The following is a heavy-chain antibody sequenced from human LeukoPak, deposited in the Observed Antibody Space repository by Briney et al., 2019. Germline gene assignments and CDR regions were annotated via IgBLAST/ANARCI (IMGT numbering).Heavy chain of an antibody. Sequence: SQTLSLTCAISGDSVSSNSVGWHWIRQSPSRGLEWLGKTYYRSKWYTDYAVSVKSRMTINPDTSKNQFSLQVNSVTPEDTAVYYCVRSWTYSYDTWGQGTLVTVFS. CDR2: TYYRSKWYT. CDR1: GDSVSSNSVG. CDR3: VRSWTYSYDT. D-gene: IGHD5-18*01. J-gene: IGHJ4*02. V-gene: IGHV6-1*01.